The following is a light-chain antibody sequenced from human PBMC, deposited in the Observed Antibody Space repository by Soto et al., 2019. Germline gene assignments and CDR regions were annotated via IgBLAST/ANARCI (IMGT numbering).Light chain of an antibody. V-gene: IGLV2-14*01. Sequence: QSALTQPASVSGSPGQSITISCTGTSSDVGGYNYVSWYQQHPGKAPKLMIYDVTNRPSGVSNRFSASKSGNTASLTISGLQAEDEADYYCSSDTSSRTPVFGTGTKVTVL. J-gene: IGLJ1*01. CDR1: SSDVGGYNY. CDR2: DVT. CDR3: SSDTSSRTPV.